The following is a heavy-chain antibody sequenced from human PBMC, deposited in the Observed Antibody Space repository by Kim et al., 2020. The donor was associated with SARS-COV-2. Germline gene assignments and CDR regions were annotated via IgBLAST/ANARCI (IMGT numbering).Heavy chain of an antibody. CDR1: GFTFSSYA. D-gene: IGHD3-22*01. CDR2: ISGSGGST. J-gene: IGHJ4*02. Sequence: GGSLRLSCAASGFTFSSYAMSWVRQAPGKGLEWVSAISGSGGSTYYADSVKGRFTISRDNSKNTLYLQMNSLRAEDTAVYYCATVEGALVVSLDYWGQGTLVTVSS. CDR3: ATVEGALVVSLDY. V-gene: IGHV3-23*01.